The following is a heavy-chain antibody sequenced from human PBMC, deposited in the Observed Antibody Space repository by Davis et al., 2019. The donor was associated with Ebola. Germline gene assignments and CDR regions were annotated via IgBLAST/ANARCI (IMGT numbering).Heavy chain of an antibody. CDR1: GFTFSSYA. J-gene: IGHJ4*02. V-gene: IGHV3-30*04. Sequence: PGGSLRLSCAASGFTFSSYAMHWVRQAPGKGLEWVAVISYDGSNKYYADSVKGRFTISRDNSKNTLYLQMNSLRAEDTALYYCAKWGYDSNGFYHYFDYWGQGTLVTVSS. CDR3: AKWGYDSNGFYHYFDY. CDR2: ISYDGSNK. D-gene: IGHD3-22*01.